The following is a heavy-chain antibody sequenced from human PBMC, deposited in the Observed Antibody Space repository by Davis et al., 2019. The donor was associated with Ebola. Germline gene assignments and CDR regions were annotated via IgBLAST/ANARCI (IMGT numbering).Heavy chain of an antibody. V-gene: IGHV3-74*01. CDR2: INSDGSTT. CDR1: GFTFSSYW. Sequence: GVLKISCAASGFTFSSYWMHWVRQAPGKGLVWVSRINSDGSTTDYADSVKGRFTISRDNAKNTLYLQMNSLRAEDTAVYYCVGGADYWGQGTLVTVSS. CDR3: VGGADY. J-gene: IGHJ4*02.